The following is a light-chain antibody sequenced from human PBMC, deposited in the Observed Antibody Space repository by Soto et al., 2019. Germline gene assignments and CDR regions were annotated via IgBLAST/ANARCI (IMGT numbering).Light chain of an antibody. J-gene: IGKJ4*01. Sequence: DLPMTQSPSALSASVGDRVTITCRASQSISTWLAWYQQKPGKAPKLLIYKSSSLEGGVPSRFRGTGSWTEFNFAISSLQTDDVKTYYCQPYNTYPLTFRGGTTVDTK. V-gene: IGKV1-5*03. CDR2: KSS. CDR3: QPYNTYPLT. CDR1: QSISTW.